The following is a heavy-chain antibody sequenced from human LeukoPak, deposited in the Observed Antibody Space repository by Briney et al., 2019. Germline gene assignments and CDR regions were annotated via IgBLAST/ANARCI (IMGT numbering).Heavy chain of an antibody. CDR1: GGSISSSSYY. Sequence: PSETLSLTCTVSGGSISSSSYYWGWIRQPPGKGLEWIGSIYYSGSTYYNPSLKSRVTISVDTSKNQFSLKLSSVTAADTAVYYCARGTDTARYSSGSSDYWGQGTLVTVSS. CDR2: IYYSGST. V-gene: IGHV4-39*07. CDR3: ARGTDTARYSSGSSDY. D-gene: IGHD6-19*01. J-gene: IGHJ4*02.